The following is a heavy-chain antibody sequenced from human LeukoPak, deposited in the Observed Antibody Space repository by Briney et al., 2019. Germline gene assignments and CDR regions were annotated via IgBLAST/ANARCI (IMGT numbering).Heavy chain of an antibody. CDR3: ARARSIVVVPAAIWFDP. V-gene: IGHV4-59*01. CDR2: IYYSGST. D-gene: IGHD2-2*01. J-gene: IGHJ5*02. Sequence: SETLSLTCTVSSGSISSYYWSWIRQPPGKGLEWIGYIYYSGSTNYNPSLKSRVTISVDTSKNQFSLKLSSVTAADTAVYYCARARSIVVVPAAIWFDPWGQGTLVTVSS. CDR1: SGSISSYY.